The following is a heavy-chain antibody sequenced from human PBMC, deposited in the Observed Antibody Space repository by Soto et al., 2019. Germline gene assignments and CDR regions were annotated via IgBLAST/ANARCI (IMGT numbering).Heavy chain of an antibody. Sequence: PSETLSLTCTVSGGSISSSSYYWGWIRQPPGKGLEWIESIYYSGSTYYNPSLKSRVTISVDTSKNQFALKLSSVTAADTAVYYCARNDFWSGYEDYYGMDVWGQGTTVTVSS. CDR2: IYYSGST. D-gene: IGHD3-3*01. V-gene: IGHV4-39*01. CDR3: ARNDFWSGYEDYYGMDV. J-gene: IGHJ6*02. CDR1: GGSISSSSYY.